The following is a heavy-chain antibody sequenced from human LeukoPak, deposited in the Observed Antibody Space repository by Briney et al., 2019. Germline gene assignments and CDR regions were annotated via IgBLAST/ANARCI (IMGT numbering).Heavy chain of an antibody. CDR1: GNTLTDSS. CDR2: FEAEDGET. V-gene: IGHV1-24*01. Sequence: ASVKVSCKVSGNTLTDSSMHWVRQAPGKGLEWMGGFEAEDGETVYAQKVQGRVIMTDETYTDTGYMELSSMRSADTAVYYCATSSLDDYIWGTYRHPLEFWGQGPLVTVSS. CDR3: ATSSLDDYIWGTYRHPLEF. D-gene: IGHD3-16*02. J-gene: IGHJ4*02.